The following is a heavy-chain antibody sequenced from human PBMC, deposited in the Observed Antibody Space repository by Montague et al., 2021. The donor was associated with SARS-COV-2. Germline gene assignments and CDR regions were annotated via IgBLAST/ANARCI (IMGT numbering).Heavy chain of an antibody. Sequence: TLSLTCTVSGGSISSGSYYWSWIRQPAGKGLEWIGRIYTSGSTNYNPSLTSRVTISVDTSKNQVSLKLTSVTAADTAVYYCARHLRVTTVTSHMYHYAMDVWGQGTTVTVSS. D-gene: IGHD4-11*01. CDR2: IYTSGST. CDR1: GGSISSGSYY. CDR3: ARHLRVTTVTSHMYHYAMDV. J-gene: IGHJ6*02. V-gene: IGHV4-61*02.